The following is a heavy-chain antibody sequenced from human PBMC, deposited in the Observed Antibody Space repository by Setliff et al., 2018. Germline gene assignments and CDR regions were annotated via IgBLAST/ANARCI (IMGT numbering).Heavy chain of an antibody. Sequence: SETLSLTCSVSGGLIYDHWWTWVRQPAGEEFQWIGRVYSDGDTEYNPSLKSRVTISVDTSNNQFSLHLTSVTAADTARYFCARERQGGFLEWSPLDPWGQGIMVTVS. V-gene: IGHV4-4*07. D-gene: IGHD3-3*01. J-gene: IGHJ5*02. CDR2: VYSDGDT. CDR1: GGLIYDHW. CDR3: ARERQGGFLEWSPLDP.